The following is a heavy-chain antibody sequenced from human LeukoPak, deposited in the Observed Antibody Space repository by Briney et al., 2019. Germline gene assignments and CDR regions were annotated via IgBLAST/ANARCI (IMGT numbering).Heavy chain of an antibody. Sequence: GGSLRLSCAASGVTFSSYAMSWVRQAPGKGLEWVSAISGSGGSTYYADSVKGRFTISRDNSKNTLYLQMNSLRAEDTAVYYCAKDSDPDIAVAGIAYQHWGQGTLVTVSS. CDR2: ISGSGGST. V-gene: IGHV3-23*01. CDR3: AKDSDPDIAVAGIAYQH. D-gene: IGHD6-19*01. CDR1: GVTFSSYA. J-gene: IGHJ1*01.